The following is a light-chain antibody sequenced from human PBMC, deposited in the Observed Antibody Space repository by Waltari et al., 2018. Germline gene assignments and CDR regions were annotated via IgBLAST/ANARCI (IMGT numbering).Light chain of an antibody. CDR3: QQYYNYPWT. J-gene: IGKJ1*01. CDR2: ATS. V-gene: IGKV1-8*01. CDR1: QAISSY. Sequence: AIRMTQSPSSLYASTGDRVPITCRGSQAISSYLAWYQQKPGKAPKFLIYATSTLRSGVPSRFSGSGFGTDFTLTINCLQSEDFATYYCQQYYNYPWTFGQGTKVEIK.